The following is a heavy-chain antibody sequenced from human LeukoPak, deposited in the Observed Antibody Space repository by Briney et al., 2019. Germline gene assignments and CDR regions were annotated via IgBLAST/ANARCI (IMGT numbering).Heavy chain of an antibody. CDR2: IYYSGST. CDR3: ARDGGYYGSGSYYTGRYYYYMDV. J-gene: IGHJ6*03. D-gene: IGHD3-10*01. V-gene: IGHV4-59*01. CDR1: SDSISSYH. Sequence: SETLSLTCTVSSDSISSYHWSWIRQPPGKGLEWIGYIYYSGSTNYNPSLKSRVTISVDTSKNQFSLKLSSVTAADTAVYYCARDGGYYGSGSYYTGRYYYYMDVWGKGTTVTVSS.